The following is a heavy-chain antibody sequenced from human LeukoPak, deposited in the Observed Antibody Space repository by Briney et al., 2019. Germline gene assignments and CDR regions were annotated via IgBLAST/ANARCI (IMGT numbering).Heavy chain of an antibody. CDR2: INQDGGEK. CDR3: ARDRLRFDYYDSSGYYLIFDY. D-gene: IGHD3-22*01. Sequence: PGGSLRLSCAASGFTFSNYWMTWVRQAPGKGLEWVANINQDGGEKYYVYSVKGRFTISRDNARNSLYLQIHSLRAEDTAVYYCARDRLRFDYYDSSGYYLIFDYWGQGILVSVSS. J-gene: IGHJ4*02. CDR1: GFTFSNYW. V-gene: IGHV3-7*01.